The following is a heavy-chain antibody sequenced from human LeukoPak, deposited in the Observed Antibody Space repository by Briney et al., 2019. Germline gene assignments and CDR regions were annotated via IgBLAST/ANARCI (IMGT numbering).Heavy chain of an antibody. CDR1: GYTFTSYG. Sequence: SSVKVSCKASGYTFTSYGISWVRQAPGQGLEWMGWISAYNGNTNYAQKLQGRVTMTTDTSTSTAYMELRSLRSDDTAVYYCARDPDIYDFWSGYYEPGGYFDYWGQGTLVTVSS. CDR3: ARDPDIYDFWSGYYEPGGYFDY. V-gene: IGHV1-18*01. CDR2: ISAYNGNT. J-gene: IGHJ4*02. D-gene: IGHD3-3*01.